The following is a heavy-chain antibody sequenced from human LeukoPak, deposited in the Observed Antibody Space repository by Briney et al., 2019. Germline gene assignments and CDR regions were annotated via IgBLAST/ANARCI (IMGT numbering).Heavy chain of an antibody. CDR2: IRGSGGDI. Sequence: GGSLRLSCVASGLAFRNYAMTWVRQAPGKGLEWVSVIRGSGGDIRYADSVKGRFTISRDNSKSTLYLQMNSLRAEDTAVYYCANGCSSTSCQKIFDYWGQGTLVTVSS. CDR3: ANGCSSTSCQKIFDY. D-gene: IGHD2-2*01. J-gene: IGHJ4*02. CDR1: GLAFRNYA. V-gene: IGHV3-23*01.